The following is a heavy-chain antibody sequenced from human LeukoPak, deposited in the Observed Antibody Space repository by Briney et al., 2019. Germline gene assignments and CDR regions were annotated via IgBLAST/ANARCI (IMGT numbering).Heavy chain of an antibody. V-gene: IGHV1-69*05. D-gene: IGHD6-19*01. CDR2: IIPIFGTA. Sequence: ASVKVSCKASGGTFSSYAISWVRQAPGQGLEWMGGIIPIFGTANYAQKFQGRVTMTRDTSTSTVYMELSSLRSEDTAVYYCARDLGYSSGWPNWGQGTLVTVSS. CDR1: GGTFSSYA. J-gene: IGHJ1*01. CDR3: ARDLGYSSGWPN.